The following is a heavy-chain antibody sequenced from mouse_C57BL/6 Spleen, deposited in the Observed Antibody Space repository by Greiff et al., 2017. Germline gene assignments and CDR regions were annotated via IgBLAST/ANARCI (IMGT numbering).Heavy chain of an antibody. D-gene: IGHD1-1*01. CDR3: ARDGSSPYWYFDV. CDR2: ISSGGSYT. V-gene: IGHV5-6*01. CDR1: GFTFSSYG. J-gene: IGHJ1*03. Sequence: EVKLVESGGDLVKPGGSLKLSCAASGFTFSSYGMSWVRQTPDKRLEWVATISSGGSYTDYPDSVKGRFTISRDNAKNTLYLQMSSLKSEDTAMYYCARDGSSPYWYFDVWGTGTTVTVSS.